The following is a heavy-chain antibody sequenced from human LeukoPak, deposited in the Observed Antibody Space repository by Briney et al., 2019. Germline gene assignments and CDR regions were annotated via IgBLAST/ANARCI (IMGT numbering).Heavy chain of an antibody. CDR1: GGTFSSYA. CDR2: IIPIFGRT. J-gene: IGHJ4*02. Sequence: SVKVSCTASGGTFSSYAISWVRQAPGQGLEWMGGIIPIFGRTNYAQKFQGRVTLTADESTSTAYMELSSLRSEDTAVYYCARVGAYCGGDCYSPFDYWGQGTLVTVSS. D-gene: IGHD2-21*02. CDR3: ARVGAYCGGDCYSPFDY. V-gene: IGHV1-69*01.